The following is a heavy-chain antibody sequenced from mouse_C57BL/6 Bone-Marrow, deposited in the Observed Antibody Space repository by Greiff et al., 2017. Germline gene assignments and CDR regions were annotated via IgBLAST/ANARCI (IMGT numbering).Heavy chain of an antibody. J-gene: IGHJ3*01. D-gene: IGHD1-1*01. Sequence: EVQLQQSGPGLVKPSQSLSLTCSVTGYSITSGYYWNWIRQFPGNKLEWMGYISYDGSNNYNPSLKNRISITRDTSKNQFFLKLNSVTTEDTATYYCAREAITTVVGRAYWGQGTLVTVSA. CDR2: ISYDGSN. V-gene: IGHV3-6*01. CDR1: GYSITSGYY. CDR3: AREAITTVVGRAY.